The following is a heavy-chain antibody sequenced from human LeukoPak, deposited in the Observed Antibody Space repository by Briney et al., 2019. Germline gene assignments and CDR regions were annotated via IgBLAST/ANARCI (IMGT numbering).Heavy chain of an antibody. D-gene: IGHD4-17*01. CDR2: IWYDGSNK. Sequence: GGSLRLSCAASGFTFSSYGVHWVRQAPGKGLEWVAVIWYDGSNKYYADSVKGRFTISRDNSKNTLYLQMNSLRAEDTAVYYCAKEGEYGDYYYYYYMDVWGKGTTVTVSS. J-gene: IGHJ6*03. V-gene: IGHV3-33*06. CDR1: GFTFSSYG. CDR3: AKEGEYGDYYYYYYMDV.